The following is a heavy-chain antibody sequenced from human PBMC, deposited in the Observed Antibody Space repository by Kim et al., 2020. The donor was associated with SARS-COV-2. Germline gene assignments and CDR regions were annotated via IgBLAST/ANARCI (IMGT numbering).Heavy chain of an antibody. V-gene: IGHV3-30-3*01. J-gene: IGHJ4*02. D-gene: IGHD1-26*01. CDR2: ISYDGSNK. CDR1: GFTFSSYA. CDR3: ARSYSGSYYSRFDY. Sequence: WGSLRLSCAASGFTFSSYAMHWVRQAPGKGLEWVAVISYDGSNKYYADSVKGRFTISRDNSKNTLYLQMNSLRAEDTAVYYCARSYSGSYYSRFDYWGQGTLVTVSS.